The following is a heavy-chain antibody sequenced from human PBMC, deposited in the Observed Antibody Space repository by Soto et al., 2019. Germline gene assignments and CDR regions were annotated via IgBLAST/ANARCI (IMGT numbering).Heavy chain of an antibody. V-gene: IGHV4-39*07. J-gene: IGHJ4*02. D-gene: IGHD3-16*01. CDR1: GGSISSTIYY. CDR2: IYYIGTT. Sequence: QLQLQESGPGLVKPSETLSLTCAVSGGSISSTIYYWGWIRQPPGKGLEWIGSIYYIGTTNYNPSLKSRVTISVDTSKNQFSLKVTSVTAADTAVYFCAREEKQLSRYGGDFDYWGQGILVTVSS. CDR3: AREEKQLSRYGGDFDY.